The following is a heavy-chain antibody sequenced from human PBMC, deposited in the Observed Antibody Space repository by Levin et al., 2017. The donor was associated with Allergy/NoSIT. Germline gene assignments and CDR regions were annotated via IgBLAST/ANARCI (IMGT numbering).Heavy chain of an antibody. V-gene: IGHV1-18*01. Sequence: VASVKVSCKTSGYTFTNYLISWVRQAPGQGLEWMGWISPSNGDTNYAQKVQGRATMTTDTSTSTAYMELRSLRSDDTAVYYCARVKFDGIWTSAEDDYWGQGTLVTVSS. D-gene: IGHD3/OR15-3a*01. CDR1: GYTFTNYL. CDR3: ARVKFDGIWTSAEDDY. J-gene: IGHJ4*02. CDR2: ISPSNGDT.